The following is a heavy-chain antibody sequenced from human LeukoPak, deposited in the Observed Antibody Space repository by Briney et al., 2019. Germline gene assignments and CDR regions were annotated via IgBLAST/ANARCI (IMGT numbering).Heavy chain of an antibody. CDR2: IYYSGST. Sequence: ASETLSLTCTVSGGSISSYYLSWIRQPPGKGLEWIGYIYYSGSTNYNPSLKSRVTISVDTSKNQFSLKLSSVTAADTAVYYCARVLGSGSYYDGPDYYYMDVWGKGTTVTVSS. V-gene: IGHV4-59*01. D-gene: IGHD3-10*01. CDR3: ARVLGSGSYYDGPDYYYMDV. J-gene: IGHJ6*03. CDR1: GGSISSYY.